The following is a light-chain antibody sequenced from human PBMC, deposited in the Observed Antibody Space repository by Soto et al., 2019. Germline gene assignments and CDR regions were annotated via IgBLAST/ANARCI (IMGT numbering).Light chain of an antibody. CDR3: QQHNQWPIT. CDR2: YIS. Sequence: EMGKSQAPGSRSISQKETASLSFRASQSAGNFLAWYQQKPGQAPRLLIYYISTRATGIPARFSGSGSVTEFTLTINSLQSEDSAVYYCQQHNQWPITFGQGTRLEIK. CDR1: QSAGNF. J-gene: IGKJ5*01. V-gene: IGKV3D-15*01.